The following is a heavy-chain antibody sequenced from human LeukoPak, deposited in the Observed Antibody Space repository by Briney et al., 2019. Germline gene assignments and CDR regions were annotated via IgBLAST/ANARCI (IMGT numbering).Heavy chain of an antibody. Sequence: GGSLRLSCVVSGFSFDDYGMNWVRQTPGKGLEWVSSISSDSKSIAYADSVRGRFTISRDNAKNSLYLQMNSPRPEDTALYYCAKRGQGFDYWGQGTLVTVSS. V-gene: IGHV3-9*01. CDR3: AKRGQGFDY. CDR1: GFSFDDYG. CDR2: ISSDSKSI. J-gene: IGHJ4*02.